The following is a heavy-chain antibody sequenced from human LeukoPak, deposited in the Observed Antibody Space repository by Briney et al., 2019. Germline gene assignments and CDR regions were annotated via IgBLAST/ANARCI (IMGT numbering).Heavy chain of an antibody. J-gene: IGHJ6*03. D-gene: IGHD1-26*01. Sequence: SETLSLTCAVYGGSFSGYYWSWIRQPPGKGLEWIGEINHSGSTNYNPSLKSRVTISVDTSKNQFSLKLSSVTAADTAVYYCARLELLATYYMDVWGKGTTVTISS. CDR1: GGSFSGYY. CDR2: INHSGST. CDR3: ARLELLATYYMDV. V-gene: IGHV4-34*01.